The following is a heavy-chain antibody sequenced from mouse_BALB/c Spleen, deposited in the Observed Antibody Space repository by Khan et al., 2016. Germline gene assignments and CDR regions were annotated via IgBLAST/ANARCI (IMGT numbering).Heavy chain of an antibody. CDR1: GYTFTNYG. V-gene: IGHV9-3*02. Sequence: QLVQSGPELKKPGETVKISCKASGYTFTNYGMNWVKQAPGKGLKWMGWINTNTGEPTYAEEFKGRFAFSLETSARTAYLQINNLKNEDMATYFCARSGGNFDYWGQGTTLTVSS. CDR3: ARSGGNFDY. CDR2: INTNTGEP. D-gene: IGHD3-1*01. J-gene: IGHJ2*01.